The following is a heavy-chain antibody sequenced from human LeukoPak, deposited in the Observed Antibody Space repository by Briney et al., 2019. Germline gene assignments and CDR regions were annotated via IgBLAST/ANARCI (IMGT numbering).Heavy chain of an antibody. Sequence: SETLSLTCTVSGGSISSGGYYWSWIRQPPGKGLEWIGYIYYSGSTNYNPSLKSRVTISVDTSKNQFSLKLSSVTAADTAVYYCARDGGGSYLGAFDIWGQGTMVTVSS. D-gene: IGHD1-26*01. CDR2: IYYSGST. J-gene: IGHJ3*02. V-gene: IGHV4-61*08. CDR1: GGSISSGGYY. CDR3: ARDGGGSYLGAFDI.